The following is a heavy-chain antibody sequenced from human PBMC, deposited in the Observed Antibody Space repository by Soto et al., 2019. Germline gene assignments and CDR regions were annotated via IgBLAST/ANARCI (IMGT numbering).Heavy chain of an antibody. CDR1: GGSISSYY. V-gene: IGHV4-59*01. J-gene: IGHJ3*02. CDR2: IYYSGST. CDR3: ARGSTYYYGSGYAFDI. Sequence: QVQLQESGPGLVKPSETLSLTCTVSGGSISSYYWSWIRQPPGKGLEWIGYIYYSGSTNYNPSLKSRVTISVDTSKNLFSLKLSSVTAADTAVYYCARGSTYYYGSGYAFDIWGQGTMVTVSS. D-gene: IGHD3-10*01.